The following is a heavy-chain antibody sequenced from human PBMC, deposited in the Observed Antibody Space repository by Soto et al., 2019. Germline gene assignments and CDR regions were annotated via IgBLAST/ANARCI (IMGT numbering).Heavy chain of an antibody. D-gene: IGHD6-6*01. CDR1: GGTFSSYA. J-gene: IGHJ5*02. CDR3: ARGRPEIGEYSSSNNWFDP. Sequence: QVQLVQSGAEVKKPGSSVKVSCKASGGTFSSYAISWVRQAPGQGLEWMGGIIPIFGTANYAQKFQGRVTITADESTSTADMELSSLRSEDTAVYYCARGRPEIGEYSSSNNWFDPWGQGTLVTVSS. CDR2: IIPIFGTA. V-gene: IGHV1-69*01.